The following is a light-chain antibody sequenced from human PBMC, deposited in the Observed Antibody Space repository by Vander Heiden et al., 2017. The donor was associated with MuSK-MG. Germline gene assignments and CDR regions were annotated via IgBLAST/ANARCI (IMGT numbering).Light chain of an antibody. J-gene: IGKJ4*01. CDR2: DAF. V-gene: IGKV3-11*01. CDR3: QQRSKRPPLLT. CDR1: QSVGTD. Sequence: EIVLTQSPATLSLSPGERAILSCRASQSVGTDLAWYQQKPVLAPRLLIYDAFNRATGVPPRFGGSGSETDFTLTISSLEPEDFAVYYCQQRSKRPPLLTFGGGTKVDIK.